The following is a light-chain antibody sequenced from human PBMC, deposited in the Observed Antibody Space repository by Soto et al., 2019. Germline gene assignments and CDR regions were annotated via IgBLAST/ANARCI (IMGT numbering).Light chain of an antibody. Sequence: EIVLTQSPATLSLSPGERATLSCRVSQSVSRYLAWYQQKVGQAPRLLIYDASNRATGIPARFSGSGSGTDFALTISSLEPEDFAVYYCQQRANWPSTFGQGTEVEIK. J-gene: IGKJ1*01. CDR2: DAS. CDR3: QQRANWPST. V-gene: IGKV3-11*01. CDR1: QSVSRY.